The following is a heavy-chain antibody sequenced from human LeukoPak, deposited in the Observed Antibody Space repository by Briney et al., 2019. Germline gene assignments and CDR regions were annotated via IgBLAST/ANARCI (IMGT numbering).Heavy chain of an antibody. CDR3: VRQMFGVPFYYAMDV. V-gene: IGHV3-74*01. D-gene: IGHD3-10*02. J-gene: IGHJ6*02. CDR2: IDSDNKKI. Sequence: GGSLRLSCAASGFTFSSYWMHWVRQAPGKGLVWVSRIDSDNKKIDYVGSVKGRFTISRDNAKNTLYLQLNSLRAEDTAVYYCVRQMFGVPFYYAMDVWGQGTTVTVSS. CDR1: GFTFSSYW.